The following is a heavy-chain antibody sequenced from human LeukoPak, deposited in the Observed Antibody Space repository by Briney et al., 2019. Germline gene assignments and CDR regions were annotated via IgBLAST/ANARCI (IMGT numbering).Heavy chain of an antibody. CDR3: VRGGIQVSGIDAFDI. Sequence: GGSLRLSCAAPGSTFRNYDMHWVRQFPGRGLEWVSAIGIADDTHYPDSVKGRFTISRENAKNSLYLQMNSLRDGDTAVYYCVRGGIQVSGIDAFDIWGQGTMVTVSS. J-gene: IGHJ3*02. CDR2: IGIADDT. CDR1: GSTFRNYD. V-gene: IGHV3-13*01. D-gene: IGHD5/OR15-5a*01.